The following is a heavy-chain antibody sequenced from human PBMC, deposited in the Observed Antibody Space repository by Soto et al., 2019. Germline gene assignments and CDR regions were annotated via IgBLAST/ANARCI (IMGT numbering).Heavy chain of an antibody. Sequence: QVHLVQSGAEVKKPGASVKVSCKASGYTFASYGITWVRQAPGQGLEWMGWISAHNGNTDYAQKLQGRVIVTRDTSTSTAYMELRSLRSDDTAVYYCARGRYGDYWGQGALVTVSS. CDR2: ISAHNGNT. CDR1: GYTFASYG. CDR3: ARGRYGDY. D-gene: IGHD1-1*01. J-gene: IGHJ4*02. V-gene: IGHV1-18*01.